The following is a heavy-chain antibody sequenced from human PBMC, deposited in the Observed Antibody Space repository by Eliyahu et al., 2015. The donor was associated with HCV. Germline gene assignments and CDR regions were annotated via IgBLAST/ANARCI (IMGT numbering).Heavy chain of an antibody. CDR3: ARLNGPATIMGYYFDF. Sequence: QWQLQESGPGLVKASETLSLTCGVSGGLISSSSYHWGWARQPPGKGLEWIGSIFFSGSTYYNPSLKSRVTVSVDTSKNHFSLKLRSVTAADTAVYYCARLNGPATIMGYYFDFWGQGALVTVSS. J-gene: IGHJ4*02. V-gene: IGHV4-39*02. D-gene: IGHD2-2*01. CDR2: IFFSGST. CDR1: GGLISSSSYH.